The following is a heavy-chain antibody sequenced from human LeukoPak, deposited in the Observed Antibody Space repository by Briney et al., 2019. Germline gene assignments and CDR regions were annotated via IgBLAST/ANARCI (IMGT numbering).Heavy chain of an antibody. CDR2: IRYDGSNK. CDR3: AKPPRMYSGSYSEYFQH. CDR1: GFTFSSYS. V-gene: IGHV3-30*02. J-gene: IGHJ1*01. D-gene: IGHD1-26*01. Sequence: PGGSLRLSCAASGFTFSSYSMNWVRQAPGKGLEWVAFIRYDGSNKYYADSVKGRFTISRDNSKNTLYLQMNGLRAEDTAVYYCAKPPRMYSGSYSEYFQHWGQGTLVTVSS.